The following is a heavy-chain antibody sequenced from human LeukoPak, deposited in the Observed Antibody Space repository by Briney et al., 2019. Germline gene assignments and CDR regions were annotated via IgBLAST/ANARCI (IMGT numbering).Heavy chain of an antibody. CDR1: GFSFSSYG. V-gene: IGHV3-33*01. J-gene: IGHJ3*02. Sequence: GGSLRLSCAASGFSFSSYGMHWVRQAPGKGLEWVAVIWSDGRNKFYADSVKGRFTVSRDNTKNTLFLQMSSLRADDTALYYCAREVTNDAFDIWGQGTMVTVSS. CDR3: AREVTNDAFDI. CDR2: IWSDGRNK. D-gene: IGHD4-17*01.